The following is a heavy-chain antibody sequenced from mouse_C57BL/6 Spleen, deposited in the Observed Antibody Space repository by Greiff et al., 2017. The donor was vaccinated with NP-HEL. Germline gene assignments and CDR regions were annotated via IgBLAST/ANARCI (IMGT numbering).Heavy chain of an antibody. Sequence: EVKVVESGGGLVKPGGSLKLSCAASGFTFSDYGMHWVRQAPEKGLEWVAYISSGSSTIYYADTVKGRFTISRDNAKNTLFLQMTSLRSEDTAMYYCAKSHYYGPDYWGQGTTLTVSS. CDR2: ISSGSSTI. CDR1: GFTFSDYG. V-gene: IGHV5-17*01. D-gene: IGHD1-1*01. CDR3: AKSHYYGPDY. J-gene: IGHJ2*01.